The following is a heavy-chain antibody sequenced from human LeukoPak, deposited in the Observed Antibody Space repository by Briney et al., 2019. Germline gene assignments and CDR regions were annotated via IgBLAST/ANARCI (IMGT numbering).Heavy chain of an antibody. V-gene: IGHV1-46*01. J-gene: IGHJ4*02. Sequence: ASVKASCKVSGYTLTELSMHWVRQAPGQGLEWMGIINPSGGSTSYAQKFQGRVTMTRDTSTSTVYMELSSLRSEDTAVYYCASSRDSGWYTYWGQGTLVTVSS. CDR2: INPSGGST. D-gene: IGHD6-19*01. CDR3: ASSRDSGWYTY. CDR1: GYTLTELS.